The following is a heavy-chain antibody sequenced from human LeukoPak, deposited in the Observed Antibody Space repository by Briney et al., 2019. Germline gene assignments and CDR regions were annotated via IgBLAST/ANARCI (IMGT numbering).Heavy chain of an antibody. CDR1: DYTFTSYG. V-gene: IGHV1-18*01. Sequence: ASVKVSCKASDYTFTSYGIIWVRQGPGQGLERMGWISAYNGNTNYAQKLQGRVTMTTDTSTSTAYMELRSLKSDDTAVYYCARSAPGTQLGGYYYYMDVWGKGTTVTVSS. D-gene: IGHD1/OR15-1a*01. CDR2: ISAYNGNT. CDR3: ARSAPGTQLGGYYYYMDV. J-gene: IGHJ6*03.